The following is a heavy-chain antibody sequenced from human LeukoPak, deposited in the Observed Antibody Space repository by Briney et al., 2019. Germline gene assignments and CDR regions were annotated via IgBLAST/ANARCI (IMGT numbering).Heavy chain of an antibody. J-gene: IGHJ4*02. CDR1: GFTVSSNY. CDR2: IYSGGGT. CDR3: ARGRYSGYDPFDY. D-gene: IGHD5-12*01. Sequence: GGSLRLSCAASGFTVSSNYMSWVRQAPGKGLEWVSVIYSGGGTYYADAVKGRFTISRDNSKNTLYLQMNSLRAEGTAVYYCARGRYSGYDPFDYWGQGTLVTVSS. V-gene: IGHV3-66*01.